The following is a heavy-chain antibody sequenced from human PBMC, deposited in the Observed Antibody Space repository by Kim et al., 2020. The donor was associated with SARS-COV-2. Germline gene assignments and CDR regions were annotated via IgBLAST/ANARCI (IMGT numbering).Heavy chain of an antibody. CDR3: ARDRGRWLACDY. V-gene: IGHV3-30*04. Sequence: GGSLRLSCAASGFTFSSYAMHWVRQAPGKGLEWVAVISYDGSNKYYADSVKGRFTISRDNSKNTLYLQMNSLRAEDTAVYYCARDRGRWLACDYWGQGTL. D-gene: IGHD3-16*01. CDR1: GFTFSSYA. CDR2: ISYDGSNK. J-gene: IGHJ4*02.